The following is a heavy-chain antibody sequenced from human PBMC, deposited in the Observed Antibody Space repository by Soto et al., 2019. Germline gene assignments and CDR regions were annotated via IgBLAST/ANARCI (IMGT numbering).Heavy chain of an antibody. CDR3: ARGRDPRWPWYFAY. D-gene: IGHD3-3*01. CDR1: GFTFSTYT. J-gene: IGHJ4*02. V-gene: IGHV3-23*01. CDR2: ISGSMGSVADP. Sequence: GGSLRLSCVASGFTFSTYTMSWVRQAPGKGLEWVSVISGSMGSVADPYYADSVRGRFTISRDNFKSTLYLQMSSLRAEDTAIYYCARGRDPRWPWYFAYWGQGTLVT.